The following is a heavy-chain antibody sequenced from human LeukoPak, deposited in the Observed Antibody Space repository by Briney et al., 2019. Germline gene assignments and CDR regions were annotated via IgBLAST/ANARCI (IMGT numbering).Heavy chain of an antibody. J-gene: IGHJ4*02. Sequence: SVKVSCKASGGTFSSYAIGWVRQAPGQGLEWMGGIIPIFGTANYAQKFQGRVTITTDESTSTAYMELSSLRSEDTAVYYCARHRVQSITIFGVVPTSEGYWGQGTLVTVSS. D-gene: IGHD3-3*01. CDR2: IIPIFGTA. CDR3: ARHRVQSITIFGVVPTSEGY. V-gene: IGHV1-69*05. CDR1: GGTFSSYA.